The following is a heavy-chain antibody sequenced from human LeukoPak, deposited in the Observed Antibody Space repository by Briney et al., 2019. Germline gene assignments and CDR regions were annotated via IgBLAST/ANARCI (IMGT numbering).Heavy chain of an antibody. V-gene: IGHV4-39*07. CDR3: ARDLGGGLLWFGEYKY. D-gene: IGHD3-10*01. CDR1: GGSISSSSYY. Sequence: SETLSLTCTVSGGSISSSSYYWGWIRQPPGKGLEWIGSIYYSGSTYYNPSLKSRVTISVDTSKNQFSLKLSSVTAADTAVYYCARDLGGGLLWFGEYKYWGQGTLVTVSS. CDR2: IYYSGST. J-gene: IGHJ4*02.